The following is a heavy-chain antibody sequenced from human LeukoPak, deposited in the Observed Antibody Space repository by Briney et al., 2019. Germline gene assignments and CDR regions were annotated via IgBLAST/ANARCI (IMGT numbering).Heavy chain of an antibody. CDR3: AKDLRASSGWYGYYYMDV. CDR1: GFTFSTYG. CDR2: IRYDGTNK. Sequence: PGGSLRLSCAASGFTFSTYGMHWVRQAPGKGLEWVAFIRYDGTNKYYSDSVKGRFTISRDNSKNTLHLQMNSLRAEDTAVYYCAKDLRASSGWYGYYYMDVWGKGTTVTTSS. D-gene: IGHD6-19*01. V-gene: IGHV3-30*02. J-gene: IGHJ6*03.